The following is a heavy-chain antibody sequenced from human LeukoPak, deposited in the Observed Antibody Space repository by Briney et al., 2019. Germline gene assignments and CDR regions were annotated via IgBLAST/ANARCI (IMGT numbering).Heavy chain of an antibody. D-gene: IGHD4-11*01. CDR2: IYTSGST. Sequence: SETLSLTCTVPGGSISSYYWSWIRQPAGKGLEWIGRIYTSGSTNYNPSLKSRGTMSVDTSKNQFSLKLSSVTAADTAVYYCAKNTDDYTWFDPWGQGTLVTVSS. CDR1: GGSISSYY. J-gene: IGHJ5*02. V-gene: IGHV4-4*07. CDR3: AKNTDDYTWFDP.